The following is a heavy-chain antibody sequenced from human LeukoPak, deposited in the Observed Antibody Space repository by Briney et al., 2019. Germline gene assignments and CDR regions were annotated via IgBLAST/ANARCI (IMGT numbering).Heavy chain of an antibody. CDR2: INPNSGDT. J-gene: IGHJ4*02. V-gene: IGHV1-2*06. CDR3: ARALDSSGYYVVY. D-gene: IGHD3-22*01. Sequence: ASVKVSCKASGYTFTGYSIHWVRQVSGQGLEWMGRINPNSGDTNYAPKFQGEVTMTRDTSISTAFMEVSRLRSDDTAVYYCARALDSSGYYVVYWGQGTLVTVSS. CDR1: GYTFTGYS.